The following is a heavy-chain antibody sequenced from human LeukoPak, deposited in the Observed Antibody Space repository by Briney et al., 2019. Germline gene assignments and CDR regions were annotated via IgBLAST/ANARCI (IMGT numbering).Heavy chain of an antibody. J-gene: IGHJ4*02. V-gene: IGHV4-30-2*01. Sequence: SETLSLTCAVSGGSISSGGYSWSWIRQPPGKGLEWIGYIYHSGSTYYNPSLKSRVTISVDRSKNQFSLKLSSVTAADTAVYYCARVYRWLQYFDYWGQGALVTVSS. D-gene: IGHD5-24*01. CDR3: ARVYRWLQYFDY. CDR1: GGSISSGGYS. CDR2: IYHSGST.